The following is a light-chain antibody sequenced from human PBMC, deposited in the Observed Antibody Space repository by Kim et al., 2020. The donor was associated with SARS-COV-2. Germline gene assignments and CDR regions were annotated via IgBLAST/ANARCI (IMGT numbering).Light chain of an antibody. CDR3: QQYNNWPRT. V-gene: IGKV3-15*01. CDR2: GAS. CDR1: QSVSSN. Sequence: EIVMTQSPATLSVSPGERATLSCRASQSVSSNLAWYQQKPGQAPRLLIYGASTGATGIPARFSGSGSGTEFTLTISSLQSEDLAVYYCQQYNNWPRTFGGGTKVDIK. J-gene: IGKJ4*01.